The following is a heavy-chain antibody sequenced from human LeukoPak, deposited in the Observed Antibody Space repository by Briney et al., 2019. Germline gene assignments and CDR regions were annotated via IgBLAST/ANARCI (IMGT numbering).Heavy chain of an antibody. CDR3: ARDLITVTKGFDI. J-gene: IGHJ3*02. D-gene: IGHD4-17*01. CDR1: ADSFSSHY. CDR2: ISHIGST. Sequence: SETLSLTCAVSADSFSSHYWSWIRQPPGKGLEWIGYISHIGSTNYNPSLKSRVTISLDTSKNQFSLKLSSVTAADTAVYYCARDLITVTKGFDIWGQGTMVSVSS. V-gene: IGHV4-59*11.